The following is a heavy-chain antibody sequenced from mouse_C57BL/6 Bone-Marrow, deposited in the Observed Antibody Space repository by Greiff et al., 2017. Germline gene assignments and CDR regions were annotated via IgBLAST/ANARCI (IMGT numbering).Heavy chain of an antibody. Sequence: QVQLQQPGAELVMPGASVKLSCKASGYTFTSYWMHWVKQRPGQGLEWIGEIDPSDSYPNYNQKFKGKSTLTVDKYSSTAYMQLSSLTSEDSAVYYCARYGYEGGYAMDYWGQGTSVTVSS. CDR2: IDPSDSYP. V-gene: IGHV1-69*01. CDR1: GYTFTSYW. D-gene: IGHD2-2*01. CDR3: ARYGYEGGYAMDY. J-gene: IGHJ4*01.